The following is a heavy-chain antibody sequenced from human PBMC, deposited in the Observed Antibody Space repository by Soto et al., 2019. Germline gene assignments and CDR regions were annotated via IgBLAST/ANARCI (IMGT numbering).Heavy chain of an antibody. D-gene: IGHD3-3*01. CDR1: GFSFSNYN. V-gene: IGHV3-48*02. Sequence: GWSLRLSCVASGFSFSNYNMNWFRQAPGKGLEWVSYITDSSDTVHYADSVRGRFTISRDNAESSLYLQMNSLRDEDTAVYFCARDFGHGYYLDYWGRGTLVTVSS. J-gene: IGHJ4*02. CDR2: ITDSSDTV. CDR3: ARDFGHGYYLDY.